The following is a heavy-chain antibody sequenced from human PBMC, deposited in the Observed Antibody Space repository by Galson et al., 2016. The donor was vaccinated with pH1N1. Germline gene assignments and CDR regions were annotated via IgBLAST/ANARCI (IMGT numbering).Heavy chain of an antibody. CDR1: GFTFSSYA. CDR3: AKDLCSGASCYTVWEVRDFDY. J-gene: IGHJ4*02. Sequence: SLRLSCAASGFTFSSYAMSWVRQAPGKGLEWVSSISRADDTYYADSVKGRFTISRDNSKNSLFLQMSSLRADDTALYYCAKDLCSGASCYTVWEVRDFDYWGPGTLVTVSS. D-gene: IGHD2-2*02. V-gene: IGHV3-23*01. CDR2: ISRADDT.